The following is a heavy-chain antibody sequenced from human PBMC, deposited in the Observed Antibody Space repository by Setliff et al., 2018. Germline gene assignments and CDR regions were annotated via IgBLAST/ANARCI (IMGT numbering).Heavy chain of an antibody. CDR1: GGSFSTYY. D-gene: IGHD3-3*01. CDR3: ARSQSFNFWSGYFWFDP. J-gene: IGHJ5*02. CDR2: INHSGST. V-gene: IGHV4-34*01. Sequence: PSETLSLTCAVYGGSFSTYYWIWIRQPPGKGLEWIGEINHSGSTNYNPSLKSRVTISVDTSKNQFSLKLSSVTAADTAVYYCARSQSFNFWSGYFWFDPWGQGTLVTVSS.